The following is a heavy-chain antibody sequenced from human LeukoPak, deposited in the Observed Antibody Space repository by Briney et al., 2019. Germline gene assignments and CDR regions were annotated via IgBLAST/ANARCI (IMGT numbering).Heavy chain of an antibody. V-gene: IGHV1-2*06. D-gene: IGHD6-13*01. Sequence: ASVKVSCKASGYTFTGYYMHWVRQAPGQGLEWMGRINPNSGGTNYAQKFQGRVTMTRDTSISTAYMELSSLRSEDTAVYYCAREYSSSWTDLDYWGQGTLVTVSS. CDR2: INPNSGGT. CDR1: GYTFTGYY. J-gene: IGHJ4*02. CDR3: AREYSSSWTDLDY.